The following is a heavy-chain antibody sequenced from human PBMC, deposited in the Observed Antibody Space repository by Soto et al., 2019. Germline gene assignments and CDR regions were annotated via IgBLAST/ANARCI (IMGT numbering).Heavy chain of an antibody. J-gene: IGHJ4*02. Sequence: QVQLQESGPGLVKPSETLSLTCTVSGGSVSSGSYYWSWIRQPPGKGLEWIGRIYSSGSTLYNPSLKSRVTMSVDTSKKQISLKLTSVTAADTAVYYCAGGAAADYFDYWGQGTLVTVSS. D-gene: IGHD6-13*01. V-gene: IGHV4-61*01. CDR1: GGSVSSGSYY. CDR3: AGGAAADYFDY. CDR2: IYSSGST.